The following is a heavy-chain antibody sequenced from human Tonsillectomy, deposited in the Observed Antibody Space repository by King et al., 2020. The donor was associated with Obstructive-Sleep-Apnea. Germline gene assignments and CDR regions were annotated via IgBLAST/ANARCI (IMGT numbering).Heavy chain of an antibody. CDR1: GFTFSNYA. D-gene: IGHD3-22*01. J-gene: IGHJ4*02. Sequence: VQLVESGGGLVQPGGSLRLSCAASGFTFSNYAMSWVRQAPGKGLEWVSGISGSGGSTYYADSVKGRFTISRDNSKNTLYLQMNSLRAEDTAVYYCAKVRDNDDRSGYYYCFAYWGQGTLVTVSS. CDR2: ISGSGGST. V-gene: IGHV3-23*04. CDR3: AKVRDNDDRSGYYYCFAY.